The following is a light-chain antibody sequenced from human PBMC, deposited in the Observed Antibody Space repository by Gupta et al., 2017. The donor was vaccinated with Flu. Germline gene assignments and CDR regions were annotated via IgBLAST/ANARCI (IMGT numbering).Light chain of an antibody. CDR1: ALPKQF. CDR2: KDS. CDR3: QAADSTETYVV. V-gene: IGLV3-25*03. Sequence: SYELTQPPSVSVSPGQTARITCSGDALPKQFAYWYQQKPGQAPVLVIFKDSERPSGILERFSGSTSGTKVTLTISGVQAEDEADYYCQAADSTETYVVFGGGTKLTVL. J-gene: IGLJ2*01.